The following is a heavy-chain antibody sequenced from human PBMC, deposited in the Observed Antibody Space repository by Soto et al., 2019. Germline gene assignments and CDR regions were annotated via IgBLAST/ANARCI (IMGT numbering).Heavy chain of an antibody. D-gene: IGHD3-10*01. CDR2: ISSSSSYI. CDR1: GFTFSSYS. J-gene: IGHJ6*02. V-gene: IGHV3-21*01. CDR3: ARASVRGVPYYYYGMDV. Sequence: EVQLVESGGGLVKPGGSLRLSCAASGFTFSSYSMNWVRQAPGKGLEWVSSISSSSSYIYYADSVKGRFTISRDNAKNSLYLQMSSLRAEDTAVYYCARASVRGVPYYYYGMDVWGQGTTVTVSS.